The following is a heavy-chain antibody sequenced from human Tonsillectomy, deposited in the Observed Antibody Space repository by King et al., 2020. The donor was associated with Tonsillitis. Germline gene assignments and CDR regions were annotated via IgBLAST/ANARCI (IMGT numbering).Heavy chain of an antibody. V-gene: IGHV3-73*01. J-gene: IGHJ6*02. D-gene: IGHD2-2*01. CDR3: TGGLDMTVPDYYYYYGMDV. CDR1: GFSFSGSA. CDR2: IRSKPNNYAT. Sequence: VQLVESGGGLVQPGGSLKLSCAASGFSFSGSAMHWVRQASGKGLEWIGHIRSKPNNYATAYAASVKGRFTISRDDSKNTAYLQMNSLKTEDTAVYYCTGGLDMTVPDYYYYYGMDVWGQGTTVMVSS.